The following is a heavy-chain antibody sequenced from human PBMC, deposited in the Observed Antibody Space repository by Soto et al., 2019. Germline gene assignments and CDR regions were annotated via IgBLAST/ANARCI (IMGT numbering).Heavy chain of an antibody. CDR3: SYLPCSGGSCYWFSFSGMAV. V-gene: IGHV2-5*02. J-gene: IGHJ6*02. Sequence: QITLKESGPTLVKPTQTLTLTCTFSGFSLSTSGVGVDWIRQPPGKALEWLALIYWDDDKRYRPSRESRLTITKDTSKNQVVLTMTNMDSVDTATYYCSYLPCSGGSCYWFSFSGMAVWGQGTTVTVSS. CDR2: IYWDDDK. D-gene: IGHD2-15*01. CDR1: GFSLSTSGVG.